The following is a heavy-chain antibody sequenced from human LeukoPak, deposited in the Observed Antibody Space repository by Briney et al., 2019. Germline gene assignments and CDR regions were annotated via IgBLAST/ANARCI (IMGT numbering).Heavy chain of an antibody. CDR2: ITAGGGST. J-gene: IGHJ4*03. CDR1: GFTFSSYA. CDR3: AKNVPAASYTIVP. D-gene: IGHD6-13*01. V-gene: IGHV3-23*01. Sequence: GGSLRLSCAASGFTFSSYAMSWVRQAPGMGLEWVSGITAGGGSTYYADSVKGRFTISRDNSKSTLYLQMNSLRAEDTAVYYCAKNVPAASYTIVPWGPGNPGTVSP.